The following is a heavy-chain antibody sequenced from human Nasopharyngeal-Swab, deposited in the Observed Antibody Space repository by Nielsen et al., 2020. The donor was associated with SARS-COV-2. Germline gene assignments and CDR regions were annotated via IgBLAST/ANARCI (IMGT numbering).Heavy chain of an antibody. D-gene: IGHD3-3*01. J-gene: IGHJ6*03. Sequence: ASVKVSCKVSGYTLTELSMHWVRQAPGKGLEWMGGFDPEDGETIYAQKFRGRVTMTEDTSTDTAYMELSSLRSEDTAVYYCARGRITIFGVVIGHYYMDVWGKGTTVTVSS. CDR1: GYTLTELS. CDR3: ARGRITIFGVVIGHYYMDV. V-gene: IGHV1-24*01. CDR2: FDPEDGET.